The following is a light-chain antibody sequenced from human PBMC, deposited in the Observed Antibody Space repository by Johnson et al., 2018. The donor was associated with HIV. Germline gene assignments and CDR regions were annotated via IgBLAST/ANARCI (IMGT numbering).Light chain of an antibody. CDR3: ATWNSSLGAGRV. J-gene: IGLJ1*01. Sequence: QSMLTQPPSVSAAPGQKVTISCSGSSSNIGNNYVSWYQQLPGTAPKLLIYDHNKRPSGIPDRFSGSKSGTSATLGITGLQTGDEADYYCATWNSSLGAGRVFGTGTKVTVL. CDR2: DHN. V-gene: IGLV1-51*01. CDR1: SSNIGNNY.